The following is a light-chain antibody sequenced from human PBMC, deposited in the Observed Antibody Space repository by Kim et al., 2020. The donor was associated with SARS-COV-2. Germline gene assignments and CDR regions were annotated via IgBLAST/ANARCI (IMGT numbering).Light chain of an antibody. V-gene: IGKV1-33*01. Sequence: DTQLTQSPSSLSASVGDTVTITCQASQDIRNDLSWYQQKPGKAPKFLIYGASNVETGVPSRFRGGGSGTDFTLTISSLQPGDIATFYCQQYDNLPLTFGGGTKVDIK. CDR3: QQYDNLPLT. CDR2: GAS. J-gene: IGKJ3*01. CDR1: QDIRND.